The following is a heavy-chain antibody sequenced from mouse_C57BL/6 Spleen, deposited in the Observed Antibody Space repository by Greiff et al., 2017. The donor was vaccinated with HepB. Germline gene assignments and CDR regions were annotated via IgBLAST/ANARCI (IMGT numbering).Heavy chain of an antibody. D-gene: IGHD5-1-1*01. V-gene: IGHV5-4*01. CDR3: ARDEIPRYFDV. J-gene: IGHJ1*03. CDR1: GFTFSRYA. Sequence: EVTLVESGGGLVKPGGSLKLSCAASGFTFSRYAMSWVRQTPDKRLAWVATISDGGSYTYSPDNVKGRFPISRDNAKNNLYLQMSHLKSEDTAMYYCARDEIPRYFDVWGTGTTVTGSS. CDR2: ISDGGSYT.